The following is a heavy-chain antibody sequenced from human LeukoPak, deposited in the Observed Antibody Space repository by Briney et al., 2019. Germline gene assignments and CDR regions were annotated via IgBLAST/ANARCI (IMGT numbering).Heavy chain of an antibody. Sequence: SETLSLTCTVSGGSISSGSYYWSWIRQPAGKGLECIGRIYTSGSTHYNPSLKSRVTISVDTSKNQFSLNLNSVTAADTAVYYCARAVGSSESNWFDPWGQGTLATVSS. CDR2: IYTSGST. V-gene: IGHV4-61*02. J-gene: IGHJ5*02. CDR1: GGSISSGSYY. CDR3: ARAVGSSESNWFDP. D-gene: IGHD6-19*01.